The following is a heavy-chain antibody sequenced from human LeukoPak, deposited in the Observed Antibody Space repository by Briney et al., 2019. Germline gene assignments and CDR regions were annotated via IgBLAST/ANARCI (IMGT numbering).Heavy chain of an antibody. Sequence: SQTLSLTCTVSGGSISSDNYSWSWLRQPAGKGLEWIGRVYTSGSTNYNPSLKSRVTISVDTSKKQFSLKLSSVTAADTAVYYCARDRAPYYDYVWGSYRYLDYWGQGTLVTVSS. D-gene: IGHD3-16*02. J-gene: IGHJ4*02. CDR3: ARDRAPYYDYVWGSYRYLDY. V-gene: IGHV4-61*02. CDR2: VYTSGST. CDR1: GGSISSDNYS.